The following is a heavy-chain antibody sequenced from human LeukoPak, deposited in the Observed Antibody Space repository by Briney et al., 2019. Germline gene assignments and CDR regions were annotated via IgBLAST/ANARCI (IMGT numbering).Heavy chain of an antibody. CDR2: INPSGGST. CDR3: ARGGVYCSGGSCPTNWFDP. D-gene: IGHD2-15*01. CDR1: GYTFTSYY. V-gene: IGHV1-46*01. Sequence: ASVKVSCKASGYTFTSYYMHWVRQAPGQGLEWMGIINPSGGSTSYAQKFQGRVTMTTDTSTSTAYMELRSPRSDDTAVYYCARGGVYCSGGSCPTNWFDPWGQGTLVTVSS. J-gene: IGHJ5*02.